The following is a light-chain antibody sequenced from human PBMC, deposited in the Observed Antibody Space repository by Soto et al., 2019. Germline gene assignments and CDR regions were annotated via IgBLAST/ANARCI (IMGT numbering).Light chain of an antibody. CDR2: GVS. CDR3: HQFGTLPKT. CDR1: QSVSSSY. Sequence: EIVLTQSPGTLSLSPGERATLSCRASQSVSSSYLAWYQHKPGQAPRLLSYGVSSRATGIPDRFSGSGSGTHFTLTISRLEPEDFAVYYCHQFGTLPKTFGQGTKVEIK. J-gene: IGKJ1*01. V-gene: IGKV3-20*01.